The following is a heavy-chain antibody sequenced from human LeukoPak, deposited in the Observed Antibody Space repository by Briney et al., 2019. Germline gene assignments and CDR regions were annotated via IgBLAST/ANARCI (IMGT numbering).Heavy chain of an antibody. D-gene: IGHD3-22*01. CDR1: GYTFTSYA. Sequence: GASVKDSCKASGYTFTSYAMHWVRQAPGQRLEWMGWINAGKGNTKYLQKFQGRVTITRDTSASTAYMELNSLRSEDTAMYYCAMRKPYDSSGPFDYWGQGTLVTVSS. V-gene: IGHV1-3*01. J-gene: IGHJ4*02. CDR2: INAGKGNT. CDR3: AMRKPYDSSGPFDY.